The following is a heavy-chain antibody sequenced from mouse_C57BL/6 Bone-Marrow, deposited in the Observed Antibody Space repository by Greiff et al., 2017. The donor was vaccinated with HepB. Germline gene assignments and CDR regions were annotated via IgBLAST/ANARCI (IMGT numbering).Heavy chain of an antibody. CDR3: AIAYRWYFDV. V-gene: IGHV1-39*01. Sequence: LMEPGASVKISCQASGYSFTDYNMNWVKQSNGKSLEWIGVINPNYGTTSYNQKFKGKATLTVDQSSSTAYMQLNSLTSEDSAVYYCAIAYRWYFDVWGTGTTVTVSS. J-gene: IGHJ1*03. CDR2: INPNYGTT. D-gene: IGHD6-5*01. CDR1: GYSFTDYN.